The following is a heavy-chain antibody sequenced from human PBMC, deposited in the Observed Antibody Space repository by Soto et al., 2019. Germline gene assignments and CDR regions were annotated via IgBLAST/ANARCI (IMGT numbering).Heavy chain of an antibody. CDR1: GCTFSGFY. J-gene: IGHJ4*02. CDR3: ASAAVTGTAGLDF. V-gene: IGHV1-2*02. Sequence: ASVKVSCKASGCTFSGFYMHWVRQAPGQGLEWMGWINPNSGGTKSAEKFQGRVTMTRDTSISTAYMELSRLTSDDTAVYYCASAAVTGTAGLDFWGQGTQVTVSS. CDR2: INPNSGGT. D-gene: IGHD6-19*01.